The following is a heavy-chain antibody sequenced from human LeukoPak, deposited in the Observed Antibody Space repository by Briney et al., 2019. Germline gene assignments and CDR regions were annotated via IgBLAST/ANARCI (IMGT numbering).Heavy chain of an antibody. D-gene: IGHD2-15*01. CDR3: ARRGCSGGSCYRELQHAFDI. J-gene: IGHJ3*02. Sequence: GGPLRLSCAASGFTFSSYSMNWVRQAPGKGLEWVSSISSSSSYKYYADSVKGRFTISRDNAKNSPYLQMNSLRAEDTAVYYCARRGCSGGSCYRELQHAFDIWGQGTMVTVSS. CDR2: ISSSSSYK. V-gene: IGHV3-21*01. CDR1: GFTFSSYS.